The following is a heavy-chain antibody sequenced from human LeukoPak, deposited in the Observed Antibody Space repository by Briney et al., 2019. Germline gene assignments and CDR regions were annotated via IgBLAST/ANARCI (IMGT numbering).Heavy chain of an antibody. CDR3: ARKYPDHWFDP. Sequence: SETLSLTCTVFGGSINSGNYYWSWIRQPPGKGLEWIGHIFYTGSTNYSPSLKSRVSISVDTFKNQFSLKLSSVTAADTAVYYCARKYPDHWFDPWGQGTLVTVSS. CDR2: IFYTGST. D-gene: IGHD6-6*01. CDR1: GGSINSGNYY. J-gene: IGHJ5*02. V-gene: IGHV4-30-4*01.